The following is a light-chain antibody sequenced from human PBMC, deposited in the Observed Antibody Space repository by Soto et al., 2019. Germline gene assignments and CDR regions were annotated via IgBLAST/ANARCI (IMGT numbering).Light chain of an antibody. CDR1: QSVSSSY. V-gene: IGKV3-20*01. CDR3: QQYGRSSWT. CDR2: GTS. J-gene: IGKJ1*01. Sequence: EIVLTQSPGTLSLSPGERATLSCRASQSVSSSYLAGYQQKPGQAPRLLIYGTSSRATAIPDRFSGSGSGTDFTLTISRLEPEDFAVYYCQQYGRSSWTFGQGTKVEIK.